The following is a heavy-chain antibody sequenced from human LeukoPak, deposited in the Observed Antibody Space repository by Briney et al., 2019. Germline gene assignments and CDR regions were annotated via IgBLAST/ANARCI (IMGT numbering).Heavy chain of an antibody. J-gene: IGHJ6*02. CDR1: GGSISSYY. Sequence: PSETLSLTCTVSGGSISSYYWSWIRQPPGKGLEWIGSIYYSGSTYYTPSLKSRVTISLDTSKNQLSLKLNSVTAADTAVYYCARGTLTSTYYSYYGMDVWGQGTTVTVSS. V-gene: IGHV4-39*07. CDR3: ARGTLTSTYYSYYGMDV. D-gene: IGHD4-11*01. CDR2: IYYSGST.